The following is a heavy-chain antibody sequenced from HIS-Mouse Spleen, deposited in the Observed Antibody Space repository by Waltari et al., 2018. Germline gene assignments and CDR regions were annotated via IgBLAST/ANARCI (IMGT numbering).Heavy chain of an antibody. D-gene: IGHD2-21*02. V-gene: IGHV4-39*01. CDR3: ARKRTASGWFDP. CDR1: GGPIRRSSYY. CDR2: IYYSGST. Sequence: QLQLQESGPGLVKPSETLSLTCTVSGGPIRRSSYYWGWIRQPPGKGLEGIGSIYYSGSTYYNPSLKSRVTISVDTSKNQFSLKLSSVTAADTAVYYCARKRTASGWFDPWGQGTLVTVSS. J-gene: IGHJ5*02.